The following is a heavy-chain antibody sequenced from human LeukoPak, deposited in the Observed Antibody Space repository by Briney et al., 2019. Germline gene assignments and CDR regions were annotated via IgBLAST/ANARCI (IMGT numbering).Heavy chain of an antibody. D-gene: IGHD1-26*01. CDR2: IYYSGST. V-gene: IGHV4-59*08. CDR3: ARGTTIHGFRH. J-gene: IGHJ1*01. Sequence: SETLSLTCTVSGGSISSYHWSWIRQPPGKGLEWIGYIYYSGSTNYNPSLKSRVTISVDTSKNQFSLKLSSVTAADTAVYYSARGTTIHGFRHWGQGTLVTVSS. CDR1: GGSISSYH.